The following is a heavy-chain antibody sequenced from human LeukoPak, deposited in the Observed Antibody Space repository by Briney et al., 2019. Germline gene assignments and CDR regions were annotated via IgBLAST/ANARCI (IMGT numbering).Heavy chain of an antibody. CDR3: ASSSTVGWFGNFDY. J-gene: IGHJ4*02. CDR2: INPNSGGT. CDR1: GYTFTGYY. D-gene: IGHD3-10*01. V-gene: IGHV1-2*02. Sequence: GASVKVSCKASGYTFTGYYMHWMRQAPGQGLAWMGWINPNSGGTNYAQKFQGRVTMTRDTSISTAYMELSRLRSDDTAVYYCASSSTVGWFGNFDYWGQGTLVTVSS.